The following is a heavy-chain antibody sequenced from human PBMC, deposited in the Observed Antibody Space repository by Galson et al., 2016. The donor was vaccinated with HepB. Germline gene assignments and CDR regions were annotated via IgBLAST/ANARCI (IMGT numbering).Heavy chain of an antibody. CDR1: GFSLSSSPMC. CDR2: IDWNDDK. CDR3: ARDTTSIAVAGRRPTAQYYYGLDV. D-gene: IGHD6-19*01. V-gene: IGHV2-70*01. Sequence: LVKPTQTLTLTCTFSGFSLSSSPMCVSWIRQPPGKALEWLALIDWNDDKFYSTSLKTRLTISKDTSKNQVVLTMTNMDPVDTATYYWARDTTSIAVAGRRPTAQYYYGLDVWGQGTTVTVSS. J-gene: IGHJ6*02.